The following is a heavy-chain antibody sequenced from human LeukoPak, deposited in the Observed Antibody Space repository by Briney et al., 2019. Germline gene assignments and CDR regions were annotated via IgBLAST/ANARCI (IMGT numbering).Heavy chain of an antibody. CDR3: ARDPAAENWFDP. J-gene: IGHJ5*02. CDR2: INSDGSST. CDR1: GFTFSSYW. Sequence: GGSLRLSCAASGFTFSSYWMHWVRQAPGKGLVWVSRINSDGSSTSYADSVKGRFTISRDSAKNTLYLQMNSLRAEDTAVYYCARDPAAENWFDPWGQGTLVTVSS. D-gene: IGHD6-13*01. V-gene: IGHV3-74*01.